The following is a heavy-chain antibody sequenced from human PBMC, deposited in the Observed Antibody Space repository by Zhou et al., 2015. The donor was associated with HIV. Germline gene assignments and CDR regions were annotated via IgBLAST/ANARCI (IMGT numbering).Heavy chain of an antibody. D-gene: IGHD3-16*01. CDR3: ARGDTNDAFDI. V-gene: IGHV1-69*01. CDR1: GGTFSNLI. J-gene: IGHJ3*02. CDR2: VVPLFSTA. Sequence: QVQLVQSGAEVKKPGSSVKISCKASGGTFSNLILNYVRQAPGQGLEWMGGVVPLFSTARYSQSFQGRLTITADESTSTVNMELSGLKSDDTAVYYCARGDTNDAFDIWGHGDNGHRLF.